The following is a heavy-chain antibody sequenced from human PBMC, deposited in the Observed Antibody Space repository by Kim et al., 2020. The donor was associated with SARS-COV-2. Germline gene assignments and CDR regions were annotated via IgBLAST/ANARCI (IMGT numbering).Heavy chain of an antibody. CDR3: ARLFAVVPAAQQLRAVYYGMDV. V-gene: IGHV4-34*01. Sequence: SETLSLTCAVYGGSFSGYYWSWIRQPPGKGLEWIGEINHSGSTNYNPSLKSRVTISVDTSKNQFSLKLSSVTAADTAVYYCARLFAVVPAAQQLRAVYYGMDVWGQGTTVTVSS. CDR1: GGSFSGYY. J-gene: IGHJ6*02. CDR2: INHSGST. D-gene: IGHD2-2*01.